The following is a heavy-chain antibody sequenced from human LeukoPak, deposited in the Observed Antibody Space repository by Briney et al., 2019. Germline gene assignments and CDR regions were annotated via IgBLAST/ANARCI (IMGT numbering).Heavy chain of an antibody. CDR3: ASLDYYYDSSGYYPGAFHI. CDR1: GGTFSSYA. D-gene: IGHD3-22*01. V-gene: IGHV1-69*04. Sequence: GASVKVSCKASGGTFSSYAISWVRQAPGQGLEWMGRIIPIFGIANYAQKFQGRVTITADKSTSTAYMELSSLRSEDTAVYYCASLDYYYDSSGYYPGAFHIWGQGTMVTVSS. J-gene: IGHJ3*02. CDR2: IIPIFGIA.